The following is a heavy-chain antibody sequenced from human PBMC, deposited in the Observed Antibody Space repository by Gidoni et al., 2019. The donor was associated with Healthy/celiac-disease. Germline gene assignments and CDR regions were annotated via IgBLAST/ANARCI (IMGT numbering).Heavy chain of an antibody. CDR2: IYYSGST. D-gene: IGHD3-16*01. J-gene: IGHJ6*03. CDR1: GGSISRYY. CDR3: ARERLGVYYMDV. V-gene: IGHV4-59*01. Sequence: QVQLQESGPGLVKPSETLSLTCTVSGGSISRYYWSWIRQPPGKGLEWIGYIYYSGSTNYNPSLKSRVTISVDTSKNQFSLKLSSVTAADTAVYYCARERLGVYYMDVWGKGTTVTVSS.